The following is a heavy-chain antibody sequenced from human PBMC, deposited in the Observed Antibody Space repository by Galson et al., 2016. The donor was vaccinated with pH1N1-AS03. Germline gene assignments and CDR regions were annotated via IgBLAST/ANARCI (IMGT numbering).Heavy chain of an antibody. CDR1: GFTFSMSY. CDR3: ARRNPNPNFVIGYQYDYGMDV. D-gene: IGHD2/OR15-2a*01. J-gene: IGHJ6*02. V-gene: IGHV3-74*01. Sequence: SLRLSCAASGFTFSMSYIHWVRQAPGKGLEWVARISNDGRNVSYADFVKGRFAVSRDNAKNTVFLQMNSLRADDTAVYFCARRNPNPNFVIGYQYDYGMDVWGQGTTVTVSS. CDR2: ISNDGRNV.